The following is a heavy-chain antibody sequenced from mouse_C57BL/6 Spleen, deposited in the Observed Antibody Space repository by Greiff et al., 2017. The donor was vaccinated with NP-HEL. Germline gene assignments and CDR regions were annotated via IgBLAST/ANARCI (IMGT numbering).Heavy chain of an antibody. J-gene: IGHJ4*01. CDR2: IYPRSGNT. CDR3: SNYYGSSYYAMDY. D-gene: IGHD1-1*01. CDR1: GYTFTSYG. V-gene: IGHV1-81*01. Sequence: VQLQQSGAELARPGASVKLSCKAPGYTFTSYGISWVKQRTGQGLEWIGEIYPRSGNTYYNEKFKGKATLTADKSSSTAYMELRSLTSEDSAVYFCSNYYGSSYYAMDYWGQGTSVTVSS.